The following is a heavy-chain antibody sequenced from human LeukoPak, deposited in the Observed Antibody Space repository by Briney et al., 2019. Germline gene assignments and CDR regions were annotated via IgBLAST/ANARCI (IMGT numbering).Heavy chain of an antibody. CDR3: ARGSIAARVSFDY. J-gene: IGHJ4*02. D-gene: IGHD6-6*01. CDR1: GGTFSSYA. CDR2: IIPIFGTA. Sequence: SVKDSCKASGGTFSSYAISWVRQAPGQGLEWMGRIIPIFGTANYAQKFQGRVTITTDESTSTAYMELSSLRSEDTAVYYCARGSIAARVSFDYWGQGTLVTVSS. V-gene: IGHV1-69*05.